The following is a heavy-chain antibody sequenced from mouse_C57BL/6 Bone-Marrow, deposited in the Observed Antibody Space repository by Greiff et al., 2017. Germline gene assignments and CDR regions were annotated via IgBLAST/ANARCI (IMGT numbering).Heavy chain of an antibody. CDR2: IHPNSGST. Sequence: QVQLKQPGAELVKPGASVKLSCKASGYTFTSYWMHWVKQRPGQGLEWIGMIHPNSGSTNYNEKFKSKATLTVDKSSSTAYMQLSSLTSEDSAVYYCAAIPDYYYGSLWYFDVWGTGTTVTVSS. CDR3: AAIPDYYYGSLWYFDV. J-gene: IGHJ1*03. CDR1: GYTFTSYW. D-gene: IGHD1-1*01. V-gene: IGHV1-64*01.